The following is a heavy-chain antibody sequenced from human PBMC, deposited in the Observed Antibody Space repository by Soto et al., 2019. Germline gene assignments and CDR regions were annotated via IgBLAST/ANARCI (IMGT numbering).Heavy chain of an antibody. CDR1: GDSIRTYY. CDR2: IYYTGSA. J-gene: IGHJ3*01. Sequence: SETLSLTCSVSGDSIRTYYWNWIRQTPGKRLEWIGNIYYTGSAIYNPSLKSRVTMAVDTSQNQFSLKLTSVTAADTAVYFCARDEIRGCHAFDLWGPGTLVTVSS. CDR3: ARDEIRGCHAFDL. V-gene: IGHV4-59*01. D-gene: IGHD2-15*01.